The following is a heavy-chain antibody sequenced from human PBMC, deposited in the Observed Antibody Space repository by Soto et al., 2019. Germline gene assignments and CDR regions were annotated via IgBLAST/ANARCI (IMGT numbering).Heavy chain of an antibody. Sequence: EVQLLESGGGLVQPGGSLRLSCAASGFTFSSHVMSWVRQAPGKGLEWVSGISTGGGSTDYADSVKGRFTISRDNSKNTLHPQMKSLRAEDTALYYCARSREIIASAGSFDYWGQGTLVTVSS. D-gene: IGHD6-25*01. CDR3: ARSREIIASAGSFDY. CDR2: ISTGGGST. J-gene: IGHJ4*02. CDR1: GFTFSSHV. V-gene: IGHV3-23*01.